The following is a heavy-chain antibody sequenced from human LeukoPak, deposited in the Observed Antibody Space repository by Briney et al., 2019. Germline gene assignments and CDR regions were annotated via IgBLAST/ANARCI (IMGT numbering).Heavy chain of an antibody. V-gene: IGHV3-9*01. CDR3: ARAVGDLIDYYFDY. CDR1: GFTFDDYA. J-gene: IGHJ4*02. D-gene: IGHD3-16*01. CDR2: ISWNSGRI. Sequence: PGGSLRLSCAASGFTFDDYAMHWVRHAPGKGLEWVSGISWNSGRIGYADSVKGRFTISRDSTKNSLYLQMNSLRAEDTAFYYCARAVGDLIDYYFDYWGQGTLVTVSS.